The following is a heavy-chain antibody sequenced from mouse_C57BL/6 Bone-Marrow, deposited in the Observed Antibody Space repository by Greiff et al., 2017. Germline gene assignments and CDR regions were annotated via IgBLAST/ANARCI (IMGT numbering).Heavy chain of an antibody. J-gene: IGHJ4*01. CDR3: ARYDYPMDY. D-gene: IGHD2-4*01. V-gene: IGHV1-53*01. CDR1: GYTFTSYW. Sequence: VQLQQPGTELVKPGASVKLSCKASGYTFTSYWMHWVKQRPGQCLEWIGNINPGNGGTNYNEKFKGKATLTVDKSSSTAYMQLSSLTSEDSAVYYCARYDYPMDYWGQGTSVTVSA. CDR2: INPGNGGT.